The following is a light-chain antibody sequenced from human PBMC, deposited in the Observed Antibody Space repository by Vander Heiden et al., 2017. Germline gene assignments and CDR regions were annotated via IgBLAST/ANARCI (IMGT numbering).Light chain of an antibody. Sequence: SYELTQPPSVSVSPGQTASISCSGDKLGYKYVCWYQQKPGQSPVLVIFQDDKRPSGIPERFSGSNSGNTATLTISGTQAMDEADYYCQAWDSNTLWVFGGGTKLTVL. J-gene: IGLJ3*02. V-gene: IGLV3-1*01. CDR2: QDD. CDR3: QAWDSNTLWV. CDR1: KLGYKY.